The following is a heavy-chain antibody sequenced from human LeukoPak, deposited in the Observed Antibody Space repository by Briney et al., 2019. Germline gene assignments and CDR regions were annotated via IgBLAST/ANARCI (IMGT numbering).Heavy chain of an antibody. V-gene: IGHV4-39*01. CDR2: IYYSGST. CDR3: ATPRAAWGSVGAFDI. J-gene: IGHJ3*02. D-gene: IGHD7-27*01. Sequence: PSETLSLTCTVSGGSISSSSYYWGWIRQPPGKGLEWIGSIYYSGSTYYNPSLKSRVTISVDTSKNQFSLKLSSVTAADTAVYYCATPRAAWGSVGAFDIWGQGTMVTVSS. CDR1: GGSISSSSYY.